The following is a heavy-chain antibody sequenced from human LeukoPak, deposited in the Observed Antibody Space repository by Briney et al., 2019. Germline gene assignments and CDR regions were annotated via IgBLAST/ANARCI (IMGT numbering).Heavy chain of an antibody. CDR3: AREPTGHFDY. Sequence: PGGSLRLSCGASGFIFSNYAMHWVRQAPGKGLEWVAVILHGGSNKFYADSVKGRFTISRDNSKSTLYLQMNSLRAEDTAVYYCAREPTGHFDYWGQGTLVTVSS. CDR2: ILHGGSNK. V-gene: IGHV3-30-3*01. CDR1: GFIFSNYA. D-gene: IGHD3-9*01. J-gene: IGHJ4*02.